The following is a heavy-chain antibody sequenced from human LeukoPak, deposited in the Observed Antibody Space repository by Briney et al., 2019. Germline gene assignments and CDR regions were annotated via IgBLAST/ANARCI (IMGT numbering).Heavy chain of an antibody. CDR2: IYYTGTT. J-gene: IGHJ4*02. CDR3: ASKSSDHGELRFDY. Sequence: RASETLSLTCTMSGDSTNTYFWSWIRQPPGKGLEWIGYIYYTGTTNYNPSLKSRVTISVDTSKNQFPLRLSSVTAADTAVYYCASKSSDHGELRFDYWGQGTLVTVSS. D-gene: IGHD4-17*01. V-gene: IGHV4-59*01. CDR1: GDSTNTYF.